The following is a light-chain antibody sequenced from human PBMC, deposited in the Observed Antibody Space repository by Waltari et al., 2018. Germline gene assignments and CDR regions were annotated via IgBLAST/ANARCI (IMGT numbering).Light chain of an antibody. J-gene: IGKJ5*01. Sequence: DIQLTQSPSFVSASIGDRVIITCRASHDITTWLAWYQQRPGRAPKLLIYAASSLQSGVPLRFSGNGSGTDFTLTISSLQPEDFASYYCQQADRFPITFGQGTRLEI. CDR2: AAS. CDR3: QQADRFPIT. CDR1: HDITTW. V-gene: IGKV1D-12*01.